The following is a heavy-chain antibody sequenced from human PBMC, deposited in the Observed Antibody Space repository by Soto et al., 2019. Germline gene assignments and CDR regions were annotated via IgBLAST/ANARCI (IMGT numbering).Heavy chain of an antibody. J-gene: IGHJ6*02. CDR1: GDSVSSNSAA. D-gene: IGHD3-22*01. CDR3: ASSGGSSGYYYYYGMDV. Sequence: SQTLSLTCAISGDSVSSNSAAWNWIRQSPSRGLEWLGRTYYRSKWYNDYAVSVKSRITINPDTSKNQFTLQLNSETTEDTAENFCASSGGSSGYYYYYGMDVWGQGTTVTVSS. V-gene: IGHV6-1*01. CDR2: TYYRSKWYN.